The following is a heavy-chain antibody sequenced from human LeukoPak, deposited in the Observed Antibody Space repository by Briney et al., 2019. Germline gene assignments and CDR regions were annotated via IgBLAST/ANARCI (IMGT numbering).Heavy chain of an antibody. D-gene: IGHD1-26*01. J-gene: IGHJ4*02. CDR1: GGSISSSSYY. V-gene: IGHV4-39*07. Sequence: SETLSLTCTVSGGSISSSSYYWDWIRQPPGTGLEWIGSIYYSGSTYYNPSLKSRVTISVDTSKNQFSLRLSSVTAADTAVYYCARDPHSGSGYWGQGTLVTVSS. CDR2: IYYSGST. CDR3: ARDPHSGSGY.